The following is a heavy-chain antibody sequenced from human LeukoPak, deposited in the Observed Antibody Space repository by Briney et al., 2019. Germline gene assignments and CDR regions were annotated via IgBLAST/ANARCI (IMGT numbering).Heavy chain of an antibody. CDR1: GFTFSSYA. Sequence: GGSLRLSCAASGFTFSSYAMSWVRQAPGKGLEWVSAISGSGGSTYYADSVKGRFTISRDNFKNTLYLQMNSLRAEDTAVYYCAKDNAPSYYDILTGLFDYWGQGTLVTVSS. D-gene: IGHD3-9*01. CDR2: ISGSGGST. CDR3: AKDNAPSYYDILTGLFDY. J-gene: IGHJ4*02. V-gene: IGHV3-23*01.